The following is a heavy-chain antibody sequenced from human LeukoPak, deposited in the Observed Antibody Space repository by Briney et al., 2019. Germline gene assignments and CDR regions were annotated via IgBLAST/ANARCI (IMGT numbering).Heavy chain of an antibody. V-gene: IGHV1-69*05. CDR1: GGTFSSYA. J-gene: IGHJ5*02. D-gene: IGHD1-26*01. Sequence: SVKVSCKASGGTFSSYAISWVRQAPGQGLEWMGGINPIFGTANYAQKFQGRVTITTDESTSTAYMELSSLGSEDTAVYYCAREVVGATLNWFDPWGQGTLVTVSS. CDR3: AREVVGATLNWFDP. CDR2: INPIFGTA.